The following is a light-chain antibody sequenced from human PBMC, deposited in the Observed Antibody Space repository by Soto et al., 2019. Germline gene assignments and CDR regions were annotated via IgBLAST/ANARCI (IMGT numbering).Light chain of an antibody. V-gene: IGLV2-14*03. CDR3: RSYTCSSIPAV. CDR1: SSDVGGYDY. Sequence: QSALTQPASVSGSPGQSITSSCTGTSSDVGGYDYVSWYQHHPGKDPKLMIYDVSRMPLRVSNSFSGSKSGNTASLTISGLQAEDETDYYCRSYTCSSIPAVFGGGTKLTVL. CDR2: DVS. J-gene: IGLJ3*02.